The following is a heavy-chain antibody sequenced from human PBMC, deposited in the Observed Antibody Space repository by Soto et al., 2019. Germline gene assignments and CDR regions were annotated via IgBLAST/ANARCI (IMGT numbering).Heavy chain of an antibody. CDR1: GFSFSDHY. J-gene: IGHJ6*02. D-gene: IGHD2-2*01. V-gene: IGHV3-11*06. Sequence: GGSLRLSCAASGFSFSDHYMSWIRQSPGKGLEWLSYISSSTSYTNYADSVKGRFTISRDNAKNSLYLQMNSLRAEDTAVYYCARSSSTRYYNMDVWGQGTTVTVSS. CDR2: ISSSTSYT. CDR3: ARSSSTRYYNMDV.